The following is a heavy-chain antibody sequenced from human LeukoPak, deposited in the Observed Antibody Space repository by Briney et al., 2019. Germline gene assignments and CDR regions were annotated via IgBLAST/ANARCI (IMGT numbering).Heavy chain of an antibody. CDR3: ARWGGKQLDIGFDY. CDR1: GYTFTSYD. J-gene: IGHJ4*02. CDR2: MNPNSGDA. D-gene: IGHD6-13*01. Sequence: ASVKVSCKASGYTFTSYDINWVRQATGQGLEWMGWMNPNSGDAGNAQKFQGRVTMTRDTSISTAYMELSSLISEDTAVYYCARWGGKQLDIGFDYWGQGTLVTVSS. V-gene: IGHV1-8*01.